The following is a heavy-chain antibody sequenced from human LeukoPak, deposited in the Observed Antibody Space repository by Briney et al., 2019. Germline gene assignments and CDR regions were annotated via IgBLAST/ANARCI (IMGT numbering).Heavy chain of an antibody. CDR3: ARLMVGQAGVGATHFDY. CDR1: GFTFSHYG. CDR2: IRHDGTEK. Sequence: PGGSLRLSCVASGFTFSHYGMHRVRQAPGKGLEWLTFIRHDGTEKYYADSVKGRFTVSRDNSRNTLYLQVDSLGPEDTAVYYCARLMVGQAGVGATHFDYWGQGTLVSVSS. J-gene: IGHJ4*02. D-gene: IGHD1-26*01. V-gene: IGHV3-30*02.